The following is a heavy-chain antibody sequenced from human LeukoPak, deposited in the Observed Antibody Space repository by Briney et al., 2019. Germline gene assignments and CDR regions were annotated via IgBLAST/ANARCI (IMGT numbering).Heavy chain of an antibody. CDR3: ATVKIAAAGLDY. J-gene: IGHJ4*02. D-gene: IGHD6-13*01. Sequence: ASVKVSCKVSGYTLTELSMHWVRQAPGKGLEWMGGFDPEDGETIYAQKFQGRVTMTEDTSTDTAYMELSSLRSEDTAVYYCATVKIAAAGLDYWGQGTLVTVSS. V-gene: IGHV1-24*01. CDR2: FDPEDGET. CDR1: GYTLTELS.